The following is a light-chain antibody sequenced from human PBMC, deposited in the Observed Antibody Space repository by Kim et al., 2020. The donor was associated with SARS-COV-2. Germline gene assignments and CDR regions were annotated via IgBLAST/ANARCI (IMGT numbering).Light chain of an antibody. CDR2: DVS. CDR3: SSYTSSSTLEV. CDR1: SSDVGGYNY. V-gene: IGLV2-14*03. Sequence: QSALTQPASVSGSPGQSLTISCTGTSSDVGGYNYVSWYQQHPGKVPKLMIFDVSNRPSGVSNRFSGSKSGNTASLTISGLQAEDEADYYCSSYTSSSTLEVFGTGTKVTVL. J-gene: IGLJ1*01.